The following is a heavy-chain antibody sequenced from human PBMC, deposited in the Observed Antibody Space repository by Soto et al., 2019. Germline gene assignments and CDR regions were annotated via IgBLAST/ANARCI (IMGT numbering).Heavy chain of an antibody. D-gene: IGHD6-13*01. CDR3: ARGTWEGAAAGTLVAAFDY. Sequence: QVQLVESGGGVVQPGRSLRLSCAASGFTFSSYGMHLVRQAPGKGLEWVAVIWYDGSNKYYADSVTGRFTISRDDSKTPRKLQMNSLRAEDTAVYYCARGTWEGAAAGTLVAAFDYWGQGNLVTVSS. CDR1: GFTFSSYG. V-gene: IGHV3-33*01. J-gene: IGHJ4*02. CDR2: IWYDGSNK.